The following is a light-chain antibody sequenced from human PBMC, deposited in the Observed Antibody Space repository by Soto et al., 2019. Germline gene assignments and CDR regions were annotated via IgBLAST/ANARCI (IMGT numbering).Light chain of an antibody. Sequence: DIQMTQSLSTLSASLGDRVTITCRASQSISSWLAWYQQKQGRAPKLLIYKASSLEGGVPSRFSGSGSGTEFTLTISSLQPDDFATYYCQQYQSYPWTFGQGTKVEVK. J-gene: IGKJ1*01. CDR3: QQYQSYPWT. CDR1: QSISSW. V-gene: IGKV1-5*03. CDR2: KAS.